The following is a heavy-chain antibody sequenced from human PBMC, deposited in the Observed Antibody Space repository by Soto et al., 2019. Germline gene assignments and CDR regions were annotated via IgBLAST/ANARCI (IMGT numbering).Heavy chain of an antibody. CDR2: ASSSGKN. V-gene: IGHV4-31*03. J-gene: IGHJ3*02. D-gene: IGHD3-22*01. CDR3: ATCGGYYDSSGSQLGAFEI. CDR1: RGSITSADNY. Sequence: SETLSLTCSVSRGSITSADNYWSWFRQRPGKGLGCIGYASSSGKNFYNPSLKSRCTISVDTSEIQFSLTMTSGTAADTAVYYCATCGGYYDSSGSQLGAFEIWGQGKMV.